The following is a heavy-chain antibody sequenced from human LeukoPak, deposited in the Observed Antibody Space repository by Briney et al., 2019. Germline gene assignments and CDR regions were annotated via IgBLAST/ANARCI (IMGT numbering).Heavy chain of an antibody. CDR2: IGGSGGST. D-gene: IGHD1-26*01. V-gene: IGHV3-23*01. CDR1: GFTFSSYV. Sequence: AGGSLRLSCAASGFTFSSYVMSWVRQAPGKGLEWVSAIGGSGGSTYYAASVKGRFTISRDNSKNTLSLQMNSLRAEDTAVYYCAKRASGTYDYWGQGTLVTVSS. CDR3: AKRASGTYDY. J-gene: IGHJ4*02.